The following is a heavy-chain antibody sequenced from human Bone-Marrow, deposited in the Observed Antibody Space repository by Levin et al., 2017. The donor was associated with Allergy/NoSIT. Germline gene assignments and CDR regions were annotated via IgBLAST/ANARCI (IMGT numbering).Heavy chain of an antibody. CDR3: ARGGLYWGYSFDI. CDR1: GFTFRSSA. J-gene: IGHJ3*02. V-gene: IGHV3-23*01. D-gene: IGHD3-22*01. CDR2: ISDDATYK. Sequence: GGSLRLSCAASGFTFRSSAMTWVRQAPGKGLEWVSVISDDATYKFYADSVKGRFSISRDNDKNIVHLQMDGLRVEDTSLYYCARGGLYWGYSFDIWGQGTMVTVSS.